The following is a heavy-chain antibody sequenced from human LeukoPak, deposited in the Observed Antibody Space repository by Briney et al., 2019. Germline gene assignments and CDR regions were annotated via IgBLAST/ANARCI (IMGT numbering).Heavy chain of an antibody. V-gene: IGHV1-2*02. J-gene: IGHJ5*02. Sequence: ASVKVSCKASGYTFTGYYMHWVRQAPGQGLEWMGWINPNSGGTNYAQKFQGMVTMTRDTSISTAYMELSRLRSDDTAVYYCASSIVGATKSWFDPWGQGTLVTVSS. CDR3: ASSIVGATKSWFDP. CDR1: GYTFTGYY. D-gene: IGHD1-26*01. CDR2: INPNSGGT.